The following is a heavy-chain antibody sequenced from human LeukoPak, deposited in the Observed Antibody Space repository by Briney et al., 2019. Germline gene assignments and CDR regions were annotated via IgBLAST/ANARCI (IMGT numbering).Heavy chain of an antibody. Sequence: GGSLRLSCAASGVTFSSYVMHWVRQAPGKGLEGGAFIQYDGTNEYYADSVKGRFTISRDNSKNTLYLQMNSLRAEDTAVYYVHGSGSYYKLGHYYGMDVWGQGTTVTVSS. V-gene: IGHV3-30*02. J-gene: IGHJ6*02. CDR3: HGSGSYYKLGHYYGMDV. D-gene: IGHD3-10*01. CDR2: IQYDGTNE. CDR1: GVTFSSYV.